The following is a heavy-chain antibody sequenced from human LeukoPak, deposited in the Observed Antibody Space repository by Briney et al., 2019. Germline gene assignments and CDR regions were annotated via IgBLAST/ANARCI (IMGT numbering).Heavy chain of an antibody. CDR2: VNHSGST. J-gene: IGHJ4*02. CDR1: GGSFSGYY. CDR3: ARETGAAYGDYWFDY. V-gene: IGHV4-34*01. D-gene: IGHD4-17*01. Sequence: SETLSLTCAVYGGSFSGYYWSWIRQPPGKGLEWIGEVNHSGSTNYNPSLKSRVTISVDTSKNQFSLKLSSVTAADTAVYYCARETGAAYGDYWFDYWGQGTLVTVSS.